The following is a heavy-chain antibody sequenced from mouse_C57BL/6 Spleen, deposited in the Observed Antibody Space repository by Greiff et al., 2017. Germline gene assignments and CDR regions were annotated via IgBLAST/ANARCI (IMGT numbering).Heavy chain of an antibody. CDR3: AREDDYDVWFAY. CDR2: IYPGDGDT. V-gene: IGHV1-82*01. J-gene: IGHJ3*01. D-gene: IGHD2-4*01. CDR1: GYAFSSSW. Sequence: VKLMESGPELVKPGASVKISCKASGYAFSSSWMNWVKQRPGKGLEWIGRIYPGDGDTNYNGKFKGKATLTADKSSSTAYMQLSSLTSEDSAVYFCAREDDYDVWFAYWGQGTLVTVSA.